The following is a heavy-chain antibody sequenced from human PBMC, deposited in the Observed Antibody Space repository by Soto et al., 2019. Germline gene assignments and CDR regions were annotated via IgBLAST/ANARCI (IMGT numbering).Heavy chain of an antibody. V-gene: IGHV3-7*01. D-gene: IGHD4-4*01. CDR3: VRGGSNYAS. J-gene: IGHJ5*02. CDR1: GFTFSDSW. CDR2: IKPDESEK. Sequence: EVHLVESGGGLVQPGGSLRLSCTASGFTFSDSWMTWVRQAPGKGLEWVARIKPDESEKKYADSVKGRFSISRDNAKNSMYLQMDSLRGEDTAVYYCVRGGSNYASWGQGHLVTVSS.